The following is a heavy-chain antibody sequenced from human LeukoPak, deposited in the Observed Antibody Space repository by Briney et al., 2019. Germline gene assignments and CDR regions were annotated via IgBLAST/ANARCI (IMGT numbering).Heavy chain of an antibody. Sequence: ASVKVSCKASGYTFTSYGISWVRQAPGQGLEWMGWISAYNGNTNYAQKLQGRVTITRDTSASTAYMELSSLRSEDTAVYYCTKSGGFITMVRGVNDAFDIWGQGTMVTVSS. D-gene: IGHD3-10*01. CDR1: GYTFTSYG. CDR3: TKSGGFITMVRGVNDAFDI. CDR2: ISAYNGNT. J-gene: IGHJ3*02. V-gene: IGHV1-18*01.